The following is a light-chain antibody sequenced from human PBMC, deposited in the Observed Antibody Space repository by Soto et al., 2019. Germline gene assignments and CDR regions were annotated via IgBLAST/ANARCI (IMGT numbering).Light chain of an antibody. Sequence: QSVLTQPPSVSAAPGQKVTISCSGTSSNIGNNYVSWYQHFPGTAPKLLMYDNNKRPSGIPDRFSGSKSGTTATLDITGLQTGDEADYYCGTWDNSLTGVVFGGGTKLTVL. J-gene: IGLJ3*02. CDR3: GTWDNSLTGVV. CDR2: DNN. CDR1: SSNIGNNY. V-gene: IGLV1-51*01.